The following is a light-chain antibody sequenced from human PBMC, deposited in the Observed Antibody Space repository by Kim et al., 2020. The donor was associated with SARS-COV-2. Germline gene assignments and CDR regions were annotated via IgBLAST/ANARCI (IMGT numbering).Light chain of an antibody. CDR2: DAT. J-gene: IGKJ1*01. CDR3: QQSNDWPPLT. V-gene: IGKV3-15*01. Sequence: VSPGERATLSCRASQTINNKLVWYQQKPGQAPRLLIYDATTRATGVPARFIGSGSETDFTLTISSLQSEDFAVYYCQQSNDWPPLTFGQGTKVEI. CDR1: QTINNK.